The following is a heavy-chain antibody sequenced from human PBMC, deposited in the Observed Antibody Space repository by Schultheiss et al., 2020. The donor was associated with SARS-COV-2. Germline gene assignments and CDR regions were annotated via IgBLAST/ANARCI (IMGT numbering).Heavy chain of an antibody. V-gene: IGHV3-23*01. CDR1: GCTFSDQW. CDR2: ISGSGATT. Sequence: GGSLRLSCAAPGCTFSDQWMNWVRQSPGKGLVWVSGISGSGATTYYADSVKGRFTVSRDNSKNTLYLQMNSLRADDTAVYYCAKDDTTWGWFDPWGQGTLVTVSS. D-gene: IGHD2/OR15-2a*01. J-gene: IGHJ5*02. CDR3: AKDDTTWGWFDP.